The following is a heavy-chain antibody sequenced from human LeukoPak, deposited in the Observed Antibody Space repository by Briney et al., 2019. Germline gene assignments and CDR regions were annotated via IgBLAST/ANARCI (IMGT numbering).Heavy chain of an antibody. D-gene: IGHD6-6*01. CDR2: IYYSGST. Sequence: PSETLSLTCTVSGGSISSYYWSWIRQPPGKGLEWIGYIYYSGSTNYNPSLKSRVTISVDTSKNHFSLKLSSVTAADTAVYYCARTYSSSVPFDYWGQGTLVTVSS. V-gene: IGHV4-59*01. CDR1: GGSISSYY. CDR3: ARTYSSSVPFDY. J-gene: IGHJ4*02.